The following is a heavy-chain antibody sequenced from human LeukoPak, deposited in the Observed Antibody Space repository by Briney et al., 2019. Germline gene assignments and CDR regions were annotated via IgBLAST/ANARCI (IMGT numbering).Heavy chain of an antibody. Sequence: SXKVSCKASGGTFISYAISWVRQAPGQGLEWMGRIIPIFGTANYAQKFQGRVTITTDESTSTAYMELSSLRSEDTAVYYCARRSYDSSGYYQFDYWGQGTLVTVSS. CDR3: ARRSYDSSGYYQFDY. J-gene: IGHJ4*02. V-gene: IGHV1-69*05. CDR1: GGTFISYA. CDR2: IIPIFGTA. D-gene: IGHD3-22*01.